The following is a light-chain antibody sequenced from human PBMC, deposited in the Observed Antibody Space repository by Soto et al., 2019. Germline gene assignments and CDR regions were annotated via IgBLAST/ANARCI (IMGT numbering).Light chain of an antibody. V-gene: IGKV3-15*01. Sequence: EIVMTQSPATLSVSPGERVTLSCRASQSVSSTLAWYQQKPGQAPRLLIYGASTRATGIPARFSGSESGTEFTITIRSMQSEDFAVSYCQQYNNWPITFGGGTKVEIK. CDR2: GAS. CDR1: QSVSST. J-gene: IGKJ4*01. CDR3: QQYNNWPIT.